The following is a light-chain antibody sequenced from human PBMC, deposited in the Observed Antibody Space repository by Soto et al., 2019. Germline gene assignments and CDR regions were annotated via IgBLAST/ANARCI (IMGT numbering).Light chain of an antibody. Sequence: AIRMTQSPSSLSASTGDRVTITCRASQGISSYLAWYQQKPGKAPKLLIYAASTLQSGVPSRFSGSGSGTDFTLTISCLQSEDFATYYCQQLHSYPYTFGQGTKLEI. CDR1: QGISSY. V-gene: IGKV1-8*01. CDR2: AAS. CDR3: QQLHSYPYT. J-gene: IGKJ2*01.